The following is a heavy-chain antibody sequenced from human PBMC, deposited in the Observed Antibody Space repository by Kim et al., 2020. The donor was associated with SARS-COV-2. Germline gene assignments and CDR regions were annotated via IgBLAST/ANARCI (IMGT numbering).Heavy chain of an antibody. V-gene: IGHV3-64*01. CDR2: ISSNGGST. CDR1: GFTFSRFA. Sequence: GGSLRLSCAASGFTFSRFAMHWVRQAPGKGLQYVSTISSNGGSTYYANSVKGRFTISRDNSKNTLYLQMGSLRPEDMAVYYCARVWWVRDDSWGPFGYWG. CDR3: ARVWWVRDDSWGPFGY. D-gene: IGHD2-15*01. J-gene: IGHJ4*01.